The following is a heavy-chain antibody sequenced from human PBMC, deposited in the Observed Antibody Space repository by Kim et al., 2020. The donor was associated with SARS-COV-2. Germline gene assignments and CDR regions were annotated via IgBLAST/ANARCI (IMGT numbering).Heavy chain of an antibody. CDR2: IIPMFART. Sequence: SVKVSCKASGGTLSTSAISWVRQAPGQGLEWLGGIIPMFARTNHAQRFQGRVTISADESTSTTYMELSSLRSEDTATYYYARWIIAGGPVLYYGLDVWGQGTTVTVSS. CDR3: ARWIIAGGPVLYYGLDV. J-gene: IGHJ6*01. D-gene: IGHD5-12*01. CDR1: GGTLSTSA. V-gene: IGHV1-69*13.